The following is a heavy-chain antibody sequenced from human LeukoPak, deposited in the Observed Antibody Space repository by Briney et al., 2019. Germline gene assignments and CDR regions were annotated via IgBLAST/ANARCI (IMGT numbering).Heavy chain of an antibody. V-gene: IGHV4-39*07. Sequence: PPETLSLTCTVSGGSVSRSSFYWGWIRQPPGKGLEWIGNIYYSGSTYYNPSLKSRVTISIDTSKNQFSLKLSSVTAADTAVYYCARVEGEEWGPNYYYMDVWGKGTTVTVSS. CDR1: GGSVSRSSFY. CDR2: IYYSGST. CDR3: ARVEGEEWGPNYYYMDV. J-gene: IGHJ6*03. D-gene: IGHD3-10*01.